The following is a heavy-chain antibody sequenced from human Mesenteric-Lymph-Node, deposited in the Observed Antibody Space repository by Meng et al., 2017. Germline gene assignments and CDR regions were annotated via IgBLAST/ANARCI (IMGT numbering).Heavy chain of an antibody. J-gene: IGHJ4*02. CDR3: ARASYSWNLGDF. D-gene: IGHD1-20*01. V-gene: IGHV4-4*02. CDR1: GGSSTSNNC. Sequence: QVQLQESGPGLGKPSETLSLTCTVSGGSSTSNNCWTWVRQPPGKGLEWIGEISQRGSTNYNPSLKSRVTISLDKSKNQFFLTLNSVTAADTAVYYCARASYSWNLGDFWGQGTLVTVSS. CDR2: ISQRGST.